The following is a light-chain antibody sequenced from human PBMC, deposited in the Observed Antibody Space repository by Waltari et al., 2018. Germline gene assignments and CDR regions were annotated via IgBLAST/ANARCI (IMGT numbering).Light chain of an antibody. CDR3: QQSYSTPT. CDR1: QSISSY. J-gene: IGKJ4*01. V-gene: IGKV1-39*01. CDR2: AAS. Sequence: DIQMTHSPSSLSASVGDRVTITSRASQSISSYLNWYQQKPGKAPKLLIYAASSLQSGVPSRFSGSGSGTDFTLTIISLQPEDFATYYCQQSYSTPTFGGGTKVEIK.